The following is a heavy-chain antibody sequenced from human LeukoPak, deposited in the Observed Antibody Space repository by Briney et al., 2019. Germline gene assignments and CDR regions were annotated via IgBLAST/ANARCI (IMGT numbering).Heavy chain of an antibody. CDR3: TKCLKWFGERNNYYYYMDV. J-gene: IGHJ6*03. CDR2: ISGSGGGT. Sequence: GGSLRLSCAASGFTFSNYGMNWVRQAPGKGLEWVSAISGSGGGTFYADSVKGRFTISRDNSKNMLYLQMNSLRAEDTAVYYCTKCLKWFGERNNYYYYMDVWSKGTTVTISS. D-gene: IGHD3-10*01. CDR1: GFTFSNYG. V-gene: IGHV3-23*01.